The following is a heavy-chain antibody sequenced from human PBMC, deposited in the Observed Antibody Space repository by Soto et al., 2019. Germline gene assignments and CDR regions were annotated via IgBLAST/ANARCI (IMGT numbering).Heavy chain of an antibody. Sequence: SETLSLTCTVSGGSISSSSYYGGWIRQPPGKGLEWIGSIYYSGSTYYNPSLKSRVTISVDTSKNQFSLKLSSVTAADTAVYYCARGLRFLEWLSLTYYMDVWGKGTTVTVSS. CDR2: IYYSGST. D-gene: IGHD3-3*01. J-gene: IGHJ6*03. CDR1: GGSISSSSYY. V-gene: IGHV4-39*01. CDR3: ARGLRFLEWLSLTYYMDV.